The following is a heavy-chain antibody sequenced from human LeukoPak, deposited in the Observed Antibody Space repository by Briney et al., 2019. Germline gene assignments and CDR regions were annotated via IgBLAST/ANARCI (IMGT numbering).Heavy chain of an antibody. J-gene: IGHJ4*02. V-gene: IGHV4-39*07. D-gene: IGHD4-23*01. CDR3: ARARWDN. Sequence: SSETLSLTCTVSGGSISSSSYYWGWIRQPPGKGLEWIGSIYYSGSTYYNPSLKSRVTISVDKSKNQFSLKLSAVTAADTAVYYCARARWDNWGQGILVTVSS. CDR1: GGSISSSSYY. CDR2: IYYSGST.